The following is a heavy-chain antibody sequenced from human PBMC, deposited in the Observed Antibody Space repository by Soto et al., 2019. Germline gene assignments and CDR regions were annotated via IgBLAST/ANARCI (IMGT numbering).Heavy chain of an antibody. CDR3: ATSPDYHDSSGYFYGWFDP. D-gene: IGHD3-22*01. J-gene: IGHJ5*02. CDR2: IYYSGST. V-gene: IGHV4-39*01. Sequence: SSETLSLTCTVSGGSISSSSYYWGWIRQPPGKGLEWIGSIYYSGSTYYNPSLKSRVTISVDTSKNQFSLKLSSVTAADTAVYYCATSPDYHDSSGYFYGWFDPWGQGTLVTVSS. CDR1: GGSISSSSYY.